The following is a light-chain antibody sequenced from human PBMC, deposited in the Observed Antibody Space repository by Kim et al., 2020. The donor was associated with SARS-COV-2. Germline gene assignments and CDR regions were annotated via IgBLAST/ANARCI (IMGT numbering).Light chain of an antibody. CDR3: QAWDSSTVV. CDR1: KVGDKY. CDR2: QDS. Sequence: VSPEQTASITCSGDKVGDKYACWYQQKPGQSPVLVIYQDSKRPSGIPERFSGSNSGNTATLTISGTQAMDEADYYCQAWDSSTVVFGGGTQLTVL. J-gene: IGLJ2*01. V-gene: IGLV3-1*01.